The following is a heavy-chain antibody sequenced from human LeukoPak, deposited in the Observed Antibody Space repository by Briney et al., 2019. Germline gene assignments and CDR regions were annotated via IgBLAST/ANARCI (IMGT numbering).Heavy chain of an antibody. Sequence: ASVKVSCKTSGYTFTSYDINWVRQATGQGLEWMGWMNPNSGNTGYAQKFQGRVTMTRNTSISTAYMELSSLKCEDTAVYYCARGRMVRGVPLFDSWGQGSLVTVSS. D-gene: IGHD3-10*01. CDR1: GYTFTSYD. CDR3: ARGRMVRGVPLFDS. J-gene: IGHJ4*02. V-gene: IGHV1-8*01. CDR2: MNPNSGNT.